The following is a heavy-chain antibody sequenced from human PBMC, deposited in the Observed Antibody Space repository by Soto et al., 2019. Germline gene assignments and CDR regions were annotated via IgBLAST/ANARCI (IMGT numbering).Heavy chain of an antibody. V-gene: IGHV3-64*01. Sequence: EVQLVESGGGLVQPGGSLRLSCAASGFTFSSYAMHWFRQAPGKGLEYVSAICSYVGSTYYAHSVKGRFTISRDNSMSTVYLQMGCLRAECIVWYYCARDPESRVYVFCYYWGQRTMVTDTS. J-gene: IGHJ4*02. CDR3: ARDPESRVYVFCYY. D-gene: IGHD3-10*02. CDR2: ICSYVGST. CDR1: GFTFSSYA.